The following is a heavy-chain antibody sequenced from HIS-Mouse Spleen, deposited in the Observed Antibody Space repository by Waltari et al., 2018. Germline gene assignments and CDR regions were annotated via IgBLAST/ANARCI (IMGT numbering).Heavy chain of an antibody. V-gene: IGHV1-2*02. CDR1: GYTVPGYD. Sequence: QVQLVQSGAEVKKPGASVKVSFKASGYTVPGYDMQRVRQATGQGLEWLGWINPNSGGTNYAQKFQGRVTMTRDTSISTAYMELSRLRSDDTAVYYCARAKPQFRALDYWGQGTLVTVSS. CDR3: ARAKPQFRALDY. CDR2: INPNSGGT. J-gene: IGHJ4*02.